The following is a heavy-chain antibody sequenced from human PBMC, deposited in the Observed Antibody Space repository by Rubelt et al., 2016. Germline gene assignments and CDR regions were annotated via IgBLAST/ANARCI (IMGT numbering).Heavy chain of an antibody. V-gene: IGHV3-30*18. Sequence: VCGGGVVQPGRSLRLSCAASGFTFSSYGTHWVRQAPGKGLEWVAVISYDGSNKYYADSVKGRFTISRDNSKKTLYLQMNSQRAEDTAVYYCAKGSRGAATGANFDYWGQGTLVTVSS. CDR3: AKGSRGAATGANFDY. D-gene: IGHD1-14*01. CDR1: GFTFSSYG. J-gene: IGHJ4*02. CDR2: ISYDGSNK.